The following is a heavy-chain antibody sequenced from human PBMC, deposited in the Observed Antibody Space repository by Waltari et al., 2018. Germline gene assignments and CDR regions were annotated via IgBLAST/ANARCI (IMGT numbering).Heavy chain of an antibody. CDR1: GFTFSSYA. Sequence: EVQLLESGGGLVQPGGSLRLSCAASGFTFSSYAMGWVRQAPGKGLEWVSTISGGGGGTYYADSVKGRFTIFRDNPKNTLYLQLNSLRAGDTAVYYCAKRPFGVVSDDAFDIWGQGTMVTVSS. CDR2: ISGGGGGT. D-gene: IGHD3-3*01. V-gene: IGHV3-23*01. J-gene: IGHJ3*02. CDR3: AKRPFGVVSDDAFDI.